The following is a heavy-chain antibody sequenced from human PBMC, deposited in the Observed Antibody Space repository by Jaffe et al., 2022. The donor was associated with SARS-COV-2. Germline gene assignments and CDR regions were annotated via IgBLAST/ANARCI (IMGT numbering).Heavy chain of an antibody. Sequence: QVQLVQSGAEVKKPGASVKVSCKASGYTFTSYYMHWVRQAPGQGLEWMGIINPSGGSTSYAQKFQGRVTMTRDTSTSTVYMELSSLRSEDTAVYYCARENSSGWYGHYYYGMDVWGQGTTVTVSS. J-gene: IGHJ6*02. CDR2: INPSGGST. D-gene: IGHD6-19*01. CDR3: ARENSSGWYGHYYYGMDV. CDR1: GYTFTSYY. V-gene: IGHV1-46*01.